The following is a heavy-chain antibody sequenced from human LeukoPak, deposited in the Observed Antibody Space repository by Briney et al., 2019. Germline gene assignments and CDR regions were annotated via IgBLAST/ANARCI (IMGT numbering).Heavy chain of an antibody. Sequence: GGSLRLSCAASGFTFSNYAMSWVRQAPGRGLEWVSGISGNGGSTYYADSVKGRFTISRDNSKNTLSLQMNSLRAEDTAVYYCAKEDEGITVAANVDYWGQGTLVTVSS. CDR1: GFTFSNYA. D-gene: IGHD6-19*01. V-gene: IGHV3-23*01. CDR2: ISGNGGST. CDR3: AKEDEGITVAANVDY. J-gene: IGHJ4*02.